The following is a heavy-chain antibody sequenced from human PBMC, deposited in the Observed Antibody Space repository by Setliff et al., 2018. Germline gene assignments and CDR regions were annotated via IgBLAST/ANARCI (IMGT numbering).Heavy chain of an antibody. CDR1: GFFTFSSYS. Sequence: GGSLRLSCAASGFFTFSSYSMNWVRQAPGKGLEWVARINGDGSVANYADAVKGRFTISRDNAKNSLYLQMNSLSAEDTAVYYCARDPSYYGSGSYYNRYNWFDPWGQGTLVTVSS. V-gene: IGHV3-21*01. D-gene: IGHD3-10*01. J-gene: IGHJ5*02. CDR3: ARDPSYYGSGSYYNRYNWFDP. CDR2: INGDGSVA.